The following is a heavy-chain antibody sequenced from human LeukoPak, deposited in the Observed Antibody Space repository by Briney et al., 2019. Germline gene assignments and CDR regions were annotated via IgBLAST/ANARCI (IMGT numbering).Heavy chain of an antibody. V-gene: IGHV3-9*01. CDR3: AKAAAAAGNWFDP. CDR2: ISWNSGSI. Sequence: GGSLRLSCAASGFTFDDYAMHWVRQAPGKGLEWVSGISWNSGSIGYADSVKGRFTISRDNAKNSLYLQMNSLRAEDTALYYCAKAAAAAGNWFDPWGQGTLATVSS. CDR1: GFTFDDYA. D-gene: IGHD6-13*01. J-gene: IGHJ5*02.